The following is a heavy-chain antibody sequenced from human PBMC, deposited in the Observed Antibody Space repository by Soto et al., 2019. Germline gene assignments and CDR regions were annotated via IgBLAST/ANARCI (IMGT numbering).Heavy chain of an antibody. CDR2: ISSSGSTI. CDR1: GFTFSDYY. CDR3: ARAGYSSSWEDDAFDI. Sequence: PGGSLRLSCAASGFTFSDYYMSWIRQAPGKGLEWVSYISSSGSTIYYADSVKGRFTISRDNAKNSLYLQMNSLRAEDTAVSYWARAGYSSSWEDDAFDIGGQGTMVTVSS. J-gene: IGHJ3*02. V-gene: IGHV3-11*01. D-gene: IGHD6-13*01.